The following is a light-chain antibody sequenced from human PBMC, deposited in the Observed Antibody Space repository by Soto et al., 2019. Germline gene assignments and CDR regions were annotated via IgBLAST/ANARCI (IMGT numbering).Light chain of an antibody. V-gene: IGLV2-14*03. J-gene: IGLJ3*02. CDR2: DVS. CDR1: SSDIGSYNY. Sequence: QSALTQPASLSGSPGQSITISCTGTSSDIGSYNYVSWYQQHPGKAPKLMILDVSYRPSGISDRCSGSKSGNTAPLTISGLQHEDEAYYYCSSYGASSTLFGGGTKLTVL. CDR3: SSYGASSTL.